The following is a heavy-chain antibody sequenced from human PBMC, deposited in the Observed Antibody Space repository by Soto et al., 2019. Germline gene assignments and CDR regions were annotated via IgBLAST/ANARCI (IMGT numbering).Heavy chain of an antibody. V-gene: IGHV3-48*03. J-gene: IGHJ6*02. CDR2: IGTRGRTI. CDR1: GFTFSNYE. CDR3: ARDPAIYSGKFDYGLDV. Sequence: EVQLVESGGDLVQAGGSLRLFCAASGFTFSNYEMNWVRQAPGKGLEWVSYIGTRGRTIYYADSVKGRFTISRDNAKNYLYLQMNSLRAEDTAVYYCARDPAIYSGKFDYGLDVCGQGTTVTVSS. D-gene: IGHD4-4*01.